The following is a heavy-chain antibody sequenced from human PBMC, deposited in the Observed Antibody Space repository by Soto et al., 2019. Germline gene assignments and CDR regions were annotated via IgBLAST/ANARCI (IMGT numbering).Heavy chain of an antibody. V-gene: IGHV5-10-1*01. CDR1: GYSFTSYW. Sequence: GESLKISFKGSGYSFTSYWISWVRQMPGKGLERMGSIDPRDSYTNYSPSFQGHVTISADKSISTPYLPWRRLKASDTPMYYCACRWGRSGYSYYFDFWGQGTLVTVSS. J-gene: IGHJ4*02. CDR3: ACRWGRSGYSYYFDF. CDR2: IDPRDSYT. D-gene: IGHD3-3*01.